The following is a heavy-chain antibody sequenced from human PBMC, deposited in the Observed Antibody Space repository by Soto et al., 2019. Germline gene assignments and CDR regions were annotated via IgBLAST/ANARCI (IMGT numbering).Heavy chain of an antibody. D-gene: IGHD4-17*01. CDR2: ISYDGSNK. V-gene: IGHV3-30*18. J-gene: IGHJ3*02. Sequence: QLQLVESGGGVVQPGRSLRLSCAASGFTLRSYGIHWVRQAPGKGLEWVALISYDGSNKYFADSVKGQFTLSRDNSKNTEYLEMDSLRAENTAVYSCAKHGEKDAIDSWGQGTMVSVSS. CDR3: AKHGEKDAIDS. CDR1: GFTLRSYG.